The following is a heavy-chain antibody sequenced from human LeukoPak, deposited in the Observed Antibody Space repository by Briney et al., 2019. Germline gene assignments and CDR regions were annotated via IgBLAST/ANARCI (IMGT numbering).Heavy chain of an antibody. J-gene: IGHJ5*02. CDR1: GGSISSGGYY. V-gene: IGHV4-31*03. Sequence: SQTLSLTCTVSGGSISSGGYYWSWIRQHPGKGLEWIGYMIYSGYTHYNPSLKSRVTISVDTSNNQFFLKLSSVTAADTAVYYCARDAKYVWGNCRWFDPWGQGILVTVSS. CDR2: MIYSGYT. D-gene: IGHD3-16*01. CDR3: ARDAKYVWGNCRWFDP.